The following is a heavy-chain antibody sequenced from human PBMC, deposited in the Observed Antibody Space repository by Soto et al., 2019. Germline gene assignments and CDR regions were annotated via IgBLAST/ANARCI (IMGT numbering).Heavy chain of an antibody. V-gene: IGHV3-33*01. CDR2: IWDDGSNK. CDR1: GFTFTSYV. J-gene: IGHJ4*02. Sequence: GGSLRLSWAASGFTFTSYVMHWGRQAPGKGLEWVAVIWDDGSNKLYGDSVNGRFTISRDNSKNTVYLQMNSLRAEDTAVYYCARDTRGAYFDYWGQGTLVTVSS. D-gene: IGHD2-15*01. CDR3: ARDTRGAYFDY.